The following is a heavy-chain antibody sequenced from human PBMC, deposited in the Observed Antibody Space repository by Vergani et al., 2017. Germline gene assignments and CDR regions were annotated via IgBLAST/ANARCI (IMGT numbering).Heavy chain of an antibody. Sequence: QVQLQESGPGLVKPSQTLSLTCTVSGGSISSGAYYWSWIRQLPGKGLEWIGYIYYSGSTNYNPSLKSRVTISVDTSKNQFSLKLSSVTAADTAVYYCARARGYYGSAIDYWGQGTLVTVSS. V-gene: IGHV4-61*08. CDR3: ARARGYYGSAIDY. CDR2: IYYSGST. CDR1: GGSISSGAYY. D-gene: IGHD3-10*01. J-gene: IGHJ4*02.